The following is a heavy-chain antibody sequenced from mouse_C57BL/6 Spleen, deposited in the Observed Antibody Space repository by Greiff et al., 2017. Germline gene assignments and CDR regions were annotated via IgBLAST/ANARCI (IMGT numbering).Heavy chain of an antibody. Sequence: QVQLQQPGTELVKPGASVKLSCKASGYTFTSYWMHWVKQRPGQGLEWIGNINPSNGGTNYNEKFKSKATRTVDKSSSTAYMQLRSLTSEDPAVYYGASSITTVVATDGYFDVWGTGTTVTVSS. CDR3: ASSITTVVATDGYFDV. V-gene: IGHV1-53*01. CDR2: INPSNGGT. CDR1: GYTFTSYW. J-gene: IGHJ1*03. D-gene: IGHD1-1*01.